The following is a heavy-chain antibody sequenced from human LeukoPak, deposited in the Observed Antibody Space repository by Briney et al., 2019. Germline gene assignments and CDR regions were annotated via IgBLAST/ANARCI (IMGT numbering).Heavy chain of an antibody. CDR3: AREHVAAAGNDY. J-gene: IGHJ4*02. D-gene: IGHD6-13*01. Sequence: SETLSLTCTVSDGSISSGDYYWSWVRQPPGKGLEWIGYIYYIGSTYYNPSLKSRVIISVDTSKNQFSLKLSSVTAADTAVYYCAREHVAAAGNDYWGQGTLVTVSS. CDR1: DGSISSGDYY. CDR2: IYYIGST. V-gene: IGHV4-30-4*01.